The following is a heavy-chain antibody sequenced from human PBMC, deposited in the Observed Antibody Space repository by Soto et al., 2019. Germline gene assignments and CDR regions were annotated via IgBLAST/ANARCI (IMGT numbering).Heavy chain of an antibody. D-gene: IGHD6-19*01. CDR2: ISAYNGNT. V-gene: IGHV1-18*04. J-gene: IGHJ6*02. CDR1: GYTFTSYG. Sequence: ASVKVSCKASGYTFTSYGISWVRQAPGQGLEWMGWISAYNGNTNYAQKLQGRVTMTTDTSTSTAYMELRSLRSDDTAVYYCASDRIAVAGTYYYYYYGMDVWGQGTTVTVSS. CDR3: ASDRIAVAGTYYYYYYGMDV.